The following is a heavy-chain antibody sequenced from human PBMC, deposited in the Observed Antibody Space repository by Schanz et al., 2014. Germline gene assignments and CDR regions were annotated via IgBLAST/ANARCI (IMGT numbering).Heavy chain of an antibody. Sequence: QVQLVQSGAEVKKPGASLKVSCKASGYTFTSYSIHWVRQAPGQRLEWMGWINSASGNAKYSHRFQGRVTITRDTSATTAYMELSSLRSEVSAFYYCTRGNRLQYYDGIWCSSLDPSELDDWGQGTLVTVSS. CDR1: GYTFTSYS. J-gene: IGHJ4*02. CDR3: TRGNRLQYYDGIWCSSLDPSELDD. V-gene: IGHV1-3*01. CDR2: INSASGNA. D-gene: IGHD3-16*01.